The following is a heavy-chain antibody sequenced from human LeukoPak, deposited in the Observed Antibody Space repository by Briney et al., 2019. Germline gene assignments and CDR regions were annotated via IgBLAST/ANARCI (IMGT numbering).Heavy chain of an antibody. CDR3: ARGGPTTRYSSSWPHFDY. CDR2: IIPIFGTA. Sequence: ASVKVSCKASGGTFSSYAISWVRQAPGQGLEWMGGIIPIFGTANYAQKFQGRVTITTDESTSTAYMELSSLRSEDTAVCYCARGGPTTRYSSSWPHFDYWGQGTLVTVSS. J-gene: IGHJ4*02. CDR1: GGTFSSYA. V-gene: IGHV1-69*05. D-gene: IGHD6-13*01.